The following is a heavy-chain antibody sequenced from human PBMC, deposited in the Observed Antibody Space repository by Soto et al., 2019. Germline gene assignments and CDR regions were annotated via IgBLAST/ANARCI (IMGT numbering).Heavy chain of an antibody. CDR3: THRSSRYFHN. Sequence: QITLKESGPTLVKPTQTLTLTCTFSGFSLSTSGVAVGWIRQPPGKALEWLALIYWDNDKRYSPSLKSRLTINKDTSQNQVVLIMTDLDPVDTATYYCTHRSSRYFHNWGQGTLVTISS. J-gene: IGHJ1*01. CDR1: GFSLSTSGVA. CDR2: IYWDNDK. V-gene: IGHV2-5*02.